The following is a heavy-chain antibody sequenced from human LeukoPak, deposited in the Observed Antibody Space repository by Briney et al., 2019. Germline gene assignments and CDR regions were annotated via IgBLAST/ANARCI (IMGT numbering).Heavy chain of an antibody. Sequence: QAGGSLRLSCAASGFTFSSYAMHWVRQAPGKGLEWVAVISYDGSNKYYADSVKGRFTISRDNSKNTLYLQMNSLRAEDTAVYYCAREASYSSTSDYWGQGTLVTVSS. V-gene: IGHV3-30-3*01. CDR1: GFTFSSYA. CDR3: AREASYSSTSDY. D-gene: IGHD6-6*01. J-gene: IGHJ4*02. CDR2: ISYDGSNK.